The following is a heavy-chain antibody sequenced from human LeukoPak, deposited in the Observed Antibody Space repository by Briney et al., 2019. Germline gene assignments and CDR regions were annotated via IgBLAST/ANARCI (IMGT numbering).Heavy chain of an antibody. D-gene: IGHD3-22*01. CDR1: GFTFSDHH. CDR3: TRIFYYGTRGYYPDF. J-gene: IGHJ4*02. CDR2: SKNKDYAYST. Sequence: GSLRLSCAASGFTFSDHHMDWVRQAPGKGLEWIGRSKNKDYAYSTVYAASVKGRFTFSRDDPKSSLYLQMNSLTTEDTAVYYCTRIFYYGTRGYYPDFWGQGTLATVSS. V-gene: IGHV3-72*01.